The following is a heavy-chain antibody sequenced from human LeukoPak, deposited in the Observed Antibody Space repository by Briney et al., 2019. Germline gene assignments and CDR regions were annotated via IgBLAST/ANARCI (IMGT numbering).Heavy chain of an antibody. CDR2: IYSGGAT. V-gene: IGHV3-53*01. J-gene: IGHJ3*02. D-gene: IGHD2-2*01. CDR3: ARDSGYCSSISCYDAFDI. Sequence: PGGSLRLSCAASGFTVSSNYMNWVRQAPGKGLEWVSVIYSGGATYYADSVKGRFAISRDDSKNTLSLQMNNLGADDTAVYYCARDSGYCSSISCYDAFDIWGQGTLVTVSS. CDR1: GFTVSSNY.